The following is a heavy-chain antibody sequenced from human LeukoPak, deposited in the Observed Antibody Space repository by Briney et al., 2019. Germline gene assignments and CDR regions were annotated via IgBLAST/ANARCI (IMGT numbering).Heavy chain of an antibody. CDR1: GISLSRYW. CDR2: IKQDESEK. J-gene: IGHJ4*02. CDR3: ATYSGVHHKTFDD. V-gene: IGHV3-7*03. Sequence: GGSLRLSCAASGISLSRYWMSWVRQAPGEGLEWVANIKQDESEKDYVDSVRGRFTISRDDAQNSPYLQMNSLRAEDTALYYCATYSGVHHKTFDDWGQGTLVTVSS. D-gene: IGHD1-26*01.